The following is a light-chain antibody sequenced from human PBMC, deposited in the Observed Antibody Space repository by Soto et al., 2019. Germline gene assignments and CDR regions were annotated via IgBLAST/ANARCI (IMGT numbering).Light chain of an antibody. V-gene: IGKV1-5*01. CDR1: QNISVW. Sequence: DIQMTQSPSTLSASVGDGVTITCRASQNISVWLAWYQQRPGKAPKFLIYDASSLETGVPSRFSGSGSGTEFTLTIRSLQPDDFATYYCXQYDSSSPTFGQGTKLEIK. J-gene: IGKJ2*01. CDR2: DAS. CDR3: XQYDSSSPT.